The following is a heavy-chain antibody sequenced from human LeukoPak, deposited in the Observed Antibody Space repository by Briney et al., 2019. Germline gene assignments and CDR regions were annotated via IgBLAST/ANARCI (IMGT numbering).Heavy chain of an antibody. CDR3: ARHEGPTGFEYYFDY. Sequence: PSETLSLTCTVSGGSIRRSTYYWGWIRQPPGKGLEWIGSIYQSGTTYHNPSPKSRVTISVDTSKNQFSLRLTSVTAADTAVYCCARHEGPTGFEYYFDYWGQGTLVTVSS. D-gene: IGHD3-9*01. V-gene: IGHV4-39*01. J-gene: IGHJ4*02. CDR1: GGSIRRSTYY. CDR2: IYQSGTT.